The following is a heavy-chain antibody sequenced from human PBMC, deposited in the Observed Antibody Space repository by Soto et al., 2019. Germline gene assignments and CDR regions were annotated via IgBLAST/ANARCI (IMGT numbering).Heavy chain of an antibody. CDR1: GFTFSSYW. Sequence: PGGSLRLSFAASGFTFSSYWMSWVRQAPGKGLEWVANIKQDGSEKYYVDSVKGRFTISRDNAKNSLYLQMNSLRAEDTAVYYCARGAISSETPYYYYGMDVWGQGTTVTVSS. D-gene: IGHD3-3*01. V-gene: IGHV3-7*05. J-gene: IGHJ6*02. CDR2: IKQDGSEK. CDR3: ARGAISSETPYYYYGMDV.